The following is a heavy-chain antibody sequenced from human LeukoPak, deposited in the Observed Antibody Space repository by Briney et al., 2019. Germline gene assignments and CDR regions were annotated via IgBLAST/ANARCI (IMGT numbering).Heavy chain of an antibody. CDR1: GYTFTNYD. CDR3: ARVNQQLVLYY. V-gene: IGHV1-8*01. D-gene: IGHD6-13*01. J-gene: IGHJ4*02. Sequence: ASVKVSCKASGYTFTNYDINWVRQATGQGPEWMGWMNPNSGNTGYAQKFQGRVTMTRDTSISTAYMELSRLRSDDTAVYYCARVNQQLVLYYWGQGTLVTVSS. CDR2: MNPNSGNT.